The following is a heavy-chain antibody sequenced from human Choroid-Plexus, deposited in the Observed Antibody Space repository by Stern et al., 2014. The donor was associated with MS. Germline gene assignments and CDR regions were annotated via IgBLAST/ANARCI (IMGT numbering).Heavy chain of an antibody. J-gene: IGHJ6*02. D-gene: IGHD3-3*01. CDR2: IHPNXXXX. V-gene: IGHV1-2*02. Sequence: QVQLVESGAEVKKPGASVKVSCKTSGYIFTGYYIHWVRQAPGQGLEWMAWIHPNXXXXKYAQKFQGRVTMSRDTSISTAYVELSSLTSDDTAVYYCARDQRGITIFGVVTDYYYLGMDVWGQGTTVTVSS. CDR3: ARDQRGITIFGVVTDYYYLGMDV. CDR1: GYIFTGYY.